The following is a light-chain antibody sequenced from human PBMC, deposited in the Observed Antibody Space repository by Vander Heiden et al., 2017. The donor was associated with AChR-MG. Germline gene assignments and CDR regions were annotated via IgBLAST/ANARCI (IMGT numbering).Light chain of an antibody. CDR3: QSYDSSLSGVV. CDR1: SSNIGAGYD. V-gene: IGLV1-40*01. Sequence: QSVLTQPPSVSGAPGQRVTISCTGSSSNIGAGYDVHWSQQLPGTAPKLLIYRNNNRPSGVPDRFSGSKSGTSASLAITGLQAEDEADYYCQSYDSSLSGVVFGGGTKLTVL. CDR2: RNN. J-gene: IGLJ2*01.